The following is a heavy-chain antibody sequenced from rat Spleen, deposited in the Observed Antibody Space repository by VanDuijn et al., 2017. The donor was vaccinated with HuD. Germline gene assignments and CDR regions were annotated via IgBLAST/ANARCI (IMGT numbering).Heavy chain of an antibody. CDR2: ISPDGDSL. CDR1: GFTFNDYW. V-gene: IGHV5-31*01. CDR3: ARQPHLLQWSPFDY. D-gene: IGHD1-1*01. Sequence: EVQLVESGGGLVQPGRSLKLSCVASGFTFNDYWMTWIRQAPGKGLEWVATISPDGDSLYYRDSVKGRFTISRDNAKSSLYLQMSSLKSEDTATYYCARQPHLLQWSPFDYWGQGVMVTVSS. J-gene: IGHJ2*01.